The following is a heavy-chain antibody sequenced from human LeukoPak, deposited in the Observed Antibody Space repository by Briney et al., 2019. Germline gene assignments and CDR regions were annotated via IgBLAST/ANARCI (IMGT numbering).Heavy chain of an antibody. V-gene: IGHV3-7*01. Sequence: HTGGSLRLSCAASGFTFSDYWMSWVRQAPGKGLEWVANIKEDGSDKNYVDSVKGRFTISRDNAKNSLYLQMNSLRAEDTAVYYRARDAAYGYDRFDYWGQGTQVTVSS. CDR3: ARDAAYGYDRFDY. CDR2: IKEDGSDK. D-gene: IGHD5-18*01. J-gene: IGHJ4*02. CDR1: GFTFSDYW.